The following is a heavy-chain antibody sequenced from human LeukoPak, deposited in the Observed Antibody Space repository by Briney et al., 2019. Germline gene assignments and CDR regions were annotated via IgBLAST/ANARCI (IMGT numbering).Heavy chain of an antibody. Sequence: GGSLRLSCAASGFTFSSYGMHWVRQAPGKGLEWVAVVSYDGSNKYYADSVKGRFTISRDNSKNTLYLQMNSLRAEDTAVYYCAKSPSAAGYKHPFDYWGQGTLVTVSS. CDR2: VSYDGSNK. CDR3: AKSPSAAGYKHPFDY. D-gene: IGHD6-13*01. J-gene: IGHJ4*02. CDR1: GFTFSSYG. V-gene: IGHV3-30*18.